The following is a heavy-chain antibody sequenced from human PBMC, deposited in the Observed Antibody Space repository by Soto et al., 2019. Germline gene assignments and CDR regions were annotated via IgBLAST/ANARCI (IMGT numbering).Heavy chain of an antibody. Sequence: PXESLTISCKASGDSFTTSWIGWVRQMPGKGLEWMGIIFPSDSDTRYSPSFQGQVTISVDKSISTAYLQWSSLKASDTAMYYCARRPGSWFDPWGQGTLVTVSS. CDR2: IFPSDSDT. V-gene: IGHV5-51*01. CDR3: ARRPGSWFDP. J-gene: IGHJ5*02. D-gene: IGHD3-10*01. CDR1: GDSFTTSW.